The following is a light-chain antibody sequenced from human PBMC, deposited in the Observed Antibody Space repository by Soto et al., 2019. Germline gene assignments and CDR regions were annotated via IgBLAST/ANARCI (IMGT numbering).Light chain of an antibody. CDR2: GAS. J-gene: IGKJ4*01. V-gene: IGKV3-15*01. Sequence: ETVMTQSPATLSVSPGERATLSCGASQSVSTNLAWYQQKPGQVPRLLIYGASTRASDISARFSGSGSGTEFTLTISSLQSEDFAVYYCQQYNEWPLTFGGGTKVEIE. CDR3: QQYNEWPLT. CDR1: QSVSTN.